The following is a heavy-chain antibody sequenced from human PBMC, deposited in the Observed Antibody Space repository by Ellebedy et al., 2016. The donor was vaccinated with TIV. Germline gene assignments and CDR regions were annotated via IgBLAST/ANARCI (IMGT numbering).Heavy chain of an antibody. V-gene: IGHV1-69*13. CDR1: GGTFSSYA. CDR3: ARDSCSSTSCGGLL. D-gene: IGHD2-2*01. J-gene: IGHJ4*02. Sequence: AASVKVSCKASGGTFSSYAISWVRQAPGQGLEWMGGIIPIFGTANYAQKFQGRVTITADESTSTAYMELSSLRAEDTAVYYCARDSCSSTSCGGLLWGQGTLVTVSS. CDR2: IIPIFGTA.